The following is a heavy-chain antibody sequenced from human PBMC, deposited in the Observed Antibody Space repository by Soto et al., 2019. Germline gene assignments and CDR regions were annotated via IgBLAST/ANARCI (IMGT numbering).Heavy chain of an antibody. CDR3: ARLGRTSFNRVAFDI. D-gene: IGHD2-2*01. CDR1: GGSVSVGGYY. V-gene: IGHV4-31*03. Sequence: SLTCSVSGGSVSVGGYYWTWIRQLPGKGLEWIGNIEYSGSTSYNPSLKSRLTISVDTSNNQFSLKVTSVTAADTAVFYCARLGRTSFNRVAFDIWGQGKMVTV. J-gene: IGHJ3*02. CDR2: IEYSGST.